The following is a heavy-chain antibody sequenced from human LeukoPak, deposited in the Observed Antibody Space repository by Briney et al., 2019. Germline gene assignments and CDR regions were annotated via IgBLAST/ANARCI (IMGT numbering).Heavy chain of an antibody. D-gene: IGHD6-6*01. CDR3: ARVSAARPLDAFDI. CDR1: GFTFSSYS. V-gene: IGHV3-21*01. Sequence: GGSLRLSCAASGFTFSSYSMNWVRQAPGKGLEWVSSISSSSSYIYYADSVKGRFTISRDNAKNSLYLQMNSLRAEDTAVYYCARVSAARPLDAFDIWGQGTMVTVSS. CDR2: ISSSSSYI. J-gene: IGHJ3*02.